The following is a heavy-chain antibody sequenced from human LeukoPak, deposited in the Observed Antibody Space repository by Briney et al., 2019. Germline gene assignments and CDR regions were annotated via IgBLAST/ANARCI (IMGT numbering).Heavy chain of an antibody. V-gene: IGHV4-59*08. CDR3: ARGYRPPSSGFDY. Sequence: PSETLPLTCTVFGGSMRNYYWSWIRQSPGKGLEWIGHISYSGNTNYNPSLKSRATISIDTSRNQFSLNLYSVTASDTALYYCARGYRPPSSGFDYWGQGTPVTVSS. CDR2: ISYSGNT. D-gene: IGHD3-22*01. CDR1: GGSMRNYY. J-gene: IGHJ4*02.